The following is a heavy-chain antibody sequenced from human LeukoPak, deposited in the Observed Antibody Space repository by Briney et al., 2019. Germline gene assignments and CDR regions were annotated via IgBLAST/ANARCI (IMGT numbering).Heavy chain of an antibody. CDR1: GFTFDDYA. D-gene: IGHD3-10*01. J-gene: IGHJ4*02. CDR3: ARGYYYRSGSYWLFDY. Sequence: GGSLRLSCAASGFTFDDYAMHWVRQAPGKGLEWVSGISWNSGSIGYADSVKGRFTISRDNAKNSLYLQMNSLRAEDTALYYCARGYYYRSGSYWLFDYWGQGTLVTVSS. V-gene: IGHV3-9*01. CDR2: ISWNSGSI.